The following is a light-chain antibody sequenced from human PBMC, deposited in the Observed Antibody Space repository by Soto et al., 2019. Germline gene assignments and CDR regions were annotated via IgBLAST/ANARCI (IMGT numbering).Light chain of an antibody. CDR1: SGHSSYA. CDR3: QTWGTGFQF. V-gene: IGLV4-69*01. Sequence: QSVLTQSPSASASLGASVKLTCTLSSGHSSYAIAWHQKQPGKGPRYLMDLNNDGSHTKGDGIPDRFSGSSSGADRYLIISSLQSGDEADYYCQTWGTGFQFFGGGTKLTVL. CDR2: LNNDGSH. J-gene: IGLJ2*01.